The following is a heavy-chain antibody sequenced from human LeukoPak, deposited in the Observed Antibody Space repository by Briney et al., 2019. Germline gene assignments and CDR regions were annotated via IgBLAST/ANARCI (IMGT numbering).Heavy chain of an antibody. CDR3: ARVGADGSGFLFDY. Sequence: PSETLSLTCSVSGGSFSSYFWSWIRLPPGKGLEWIGYIGYSGSPDYNPSFKSRLTISVDTSKNQFSLKLRSVTAADTAVYYCARVGADGSGFLFDYWGQGTLVTVSS. V-gene: IGHV4-59*08. J-gene: IGHJ4*02. CDR2: IGYSGSP. D-gene: IGHD3-10*01. CDR1: GGSFSSYF.